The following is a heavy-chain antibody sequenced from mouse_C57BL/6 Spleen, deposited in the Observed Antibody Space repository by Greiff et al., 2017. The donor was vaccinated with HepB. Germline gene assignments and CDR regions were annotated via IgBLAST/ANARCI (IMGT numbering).Heavy chain of an antibody. J-gene: IGHJ2*01. Sequence: VQLQQPGAELVKPGASVKLSCKASGYTFTSYWMHWVKQRPGQGLEWIGMIHPNSGSTNYNEKFKSKATLTVDKSSSTAYMQLSSLTSEDSAVYYCAGDYGSSEEAYWGQGTTLTVSS. V-gene: IGHV1-64*01. CDR1: GYTFTSYW. CDR2: IHPNSGST. D-gene: IGHD1-1*01. CDR3: AGDYGSSEEAY.